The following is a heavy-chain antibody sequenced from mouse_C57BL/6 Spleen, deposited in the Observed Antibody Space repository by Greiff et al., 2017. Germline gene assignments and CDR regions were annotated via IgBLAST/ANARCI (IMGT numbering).Heavy chain of an antibody. Sequence: EVQLQQSGPELVKPGASVKISCKASGYTFTDYYMNWVKQSHGKSLEWIGDINPINGGTSYNQKFKGKATLTVDKSSSTAYMELRSLTSEDSAVYYCARYGYEGYYFDYWGQGTTLTVSS. D-gene: IGHD2-2*01. CDR3: ARYGYEGYYFDY. J-gene: IGHJ2*01. CDR2: INPINGGT. V-gene: IGHV1-26*01. CDR1: GYTFTDYY.